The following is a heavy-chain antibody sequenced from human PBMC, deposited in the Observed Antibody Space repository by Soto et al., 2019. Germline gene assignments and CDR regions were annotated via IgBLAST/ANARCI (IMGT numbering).Heavy chain of an antibody. Sequence: GASVKVSCKASGGTFSSYAISWVRQAPGQGLEWMGGIIPIFGTANYAQKFQGRVTITADESTSTAYMELSSLRSEDTAVYYCARGVAAAGTSTSLAYWGQGTLVTVSS. CDR2: IIPIFGTA. D-gene: IGHD6-13*01. V-gene: IGHV1-69*13. J-gene: IGHJ4*02. CDR1: GGTFSSYA. CDR3: ARGVAAAGTSTSLAY.